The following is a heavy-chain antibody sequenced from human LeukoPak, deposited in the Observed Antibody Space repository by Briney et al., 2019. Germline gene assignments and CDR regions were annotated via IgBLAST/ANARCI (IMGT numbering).Heavy chain of an antibody. J-gene: IGHJ4*02. CDR2: IYYSGST. CDR3: ARGLQRLPAGGY. D-gene: IGHD6-25*01. V-gene: IGHV4-59*12. CDR1: GGSISSYY. Sequence: PSETLSLTCTVSGGSISSYYWSWIRQPPGKGLEWIGYIYYSGSTNYNPSLKSRVTISVDTSKNQFSLKLSSVTAADTAVYYCARGLQRLPAGGYWGQGTLVTVSS.